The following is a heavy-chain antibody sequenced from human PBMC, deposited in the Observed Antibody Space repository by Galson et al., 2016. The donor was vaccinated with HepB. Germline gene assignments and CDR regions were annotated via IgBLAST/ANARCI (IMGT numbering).Heavy chain of an antibody. CDR3: ARGGIGGFPYYYYYGMDV. D-gene: IGHD6-13*01. CDR1: GFIFSSYS. CDR2: ISSSSNTI. J-gene: IGHJ6*02. Sequence: SLRLSCAASGFIFSSYSMNWVRQAPGKGLEWLSYISSSSNTIKYADSVTGRFTISRDNARNSLSLQMNSLSAEDTAVYYCARGGIGGFPYYYYYGMDVWGQGTTVTVSS. V-gene: IGHV3-48*04.